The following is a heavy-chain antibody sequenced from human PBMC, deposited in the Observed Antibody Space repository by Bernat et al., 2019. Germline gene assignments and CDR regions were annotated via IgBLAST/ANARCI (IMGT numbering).Heavy chain of an antibody. CDR2: ISYDGSNK. V-gene: IGHV3-30*01. D-gene: IGHD4-17*01. J-gene: IGHJ4*02. Sequence: QVQLVESGGGVVQPGRSLRLSCAASGFTFSSYAMHWVRQAPGKGLEWVAVISYDGSNKYYADSVKGRFTISRDNSKNTLYLQMNSLRAEDTAVYYGGYGDYNAYWGQGTLVTVSS. CDR3: GYGDYNAY. CDR1: GFTFSSYA.